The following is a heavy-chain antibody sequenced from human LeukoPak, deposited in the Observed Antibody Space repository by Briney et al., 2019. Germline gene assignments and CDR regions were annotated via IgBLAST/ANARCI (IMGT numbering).Heavy chain of an antibody. Sequence: PGGSLRLSCAASGFTFSSYAMHWVRQAPGKGLEWVAVISYDGSNKYYADSVKGRFTISRDNSKNTLYLQMNSLRAEDTAVYYCASLGIVVVPAAIGAFDIWGQGTMVTVSS. J-gene: IGHJ3*02. CDR1: GFTFSSYA. CDR2: ISYDGSNK. D-gene: IGHD2-2*02. V-gene: IGHV3-30-3*01. CDR3: ASLGIVVVPAAIGAFDI.